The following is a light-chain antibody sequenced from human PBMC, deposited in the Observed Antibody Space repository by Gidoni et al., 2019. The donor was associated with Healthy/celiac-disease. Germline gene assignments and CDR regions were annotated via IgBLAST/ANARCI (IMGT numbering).Light chain of an antibody. CDR1: QSISSY. V-gene: IGKV1-39*01. Sequence: EIQMTQSPSSLSASVGDRVTITCRASQSISSYLNWYQQKPGKAPKLLIYAASSLQSGVPSSFSGSGSGTDFTLTISSLQPEDFATYYCQQSYSTPLTFGGGTKLEIK. CDR3: QQSYSTPLT. J-gene: IGKJ4*01. CDR2: AAS.